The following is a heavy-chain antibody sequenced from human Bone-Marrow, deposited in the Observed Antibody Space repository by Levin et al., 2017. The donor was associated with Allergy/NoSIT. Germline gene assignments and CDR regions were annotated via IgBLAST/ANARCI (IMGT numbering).Heavy chain of an antibody. CDR3: ARDVGDPRSYWFFDF. V-gene: IGHV1-2*02. CDR1: GYSFRKNF. Sequence: PGESLKISCQASGYSFRKNFIHWVRQAPGQGPEWMGFIDPKRGGTQYAQKFQGKITMTRDASINTVYLELSSLRPGDTAVYFCARDVGDPRSYWFFDFWGRGTLVTVSS. J-gene: IGHJ2*01. CDR2: IDPKRGGT.